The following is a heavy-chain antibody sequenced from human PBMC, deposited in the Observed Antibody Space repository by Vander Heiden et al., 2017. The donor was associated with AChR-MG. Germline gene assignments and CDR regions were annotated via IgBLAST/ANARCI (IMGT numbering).Heavy chain of an antibody. CDR3: ASGGELVPFDY. CDR1: GGSISSSSYY. V-gene: IGHV4-39*01. Sequence: QLQLQESGPGLVKPSETLSLTCTVSGGSISSSSYYWGWIRQPPGKGLEWIGSIYYSGSTYYNPSLKSRVTISVDTSKNQFSLKLSSVTAADTAVYYCASGGELVPFDYWGQGTLVTVSS. CDR2: IYYSGST. J-gene: IGHJ4*02. D-gene: IGHD1-26*01.